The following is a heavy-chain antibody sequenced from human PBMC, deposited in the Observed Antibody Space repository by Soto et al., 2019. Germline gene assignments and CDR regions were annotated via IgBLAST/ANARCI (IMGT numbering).Heavy chain of an antibody. CDR1: GGTFSSYA. CDR2: IIPIFGTA. V-gene: IGHV1-69*12. J-gene: IGHJ4*02. CDR3: ARIEMATINVDYFDY. Sequence: QVQLVQSGAEVKKPGSSVKVSCKASGGTFSSYAISWVRQAPGQGLEWMGGIIPIFGTANYARKFQGRVTITADESTSTAYMELSSLRSEDTAVYYCARIEMATINVDYFDYWGQGTLVTVSS. D-gene: IGHD5-12*01.